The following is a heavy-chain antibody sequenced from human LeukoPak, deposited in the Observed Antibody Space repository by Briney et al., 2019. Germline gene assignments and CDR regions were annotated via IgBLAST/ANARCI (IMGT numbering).Heavy chain of an antibody. D-gene: IGHD2-2*01. V-gene: IGHV3-7*01. J-gene: IGHJ4*02. CDR3: ARDSPSSSSWGY. CDR1: GFTFSSYG. Sequence: GGSLRLSCVASGFTFSSYGMHWVRQAPGKGLEWAANIKQDGSEKYYVDSVKGRFTISRDNAKNSLYLQMNSLRAEDTAVYYCARDSPSSSSWGYWGQGTLVTVSS. CDR2: IKQDGSEK.